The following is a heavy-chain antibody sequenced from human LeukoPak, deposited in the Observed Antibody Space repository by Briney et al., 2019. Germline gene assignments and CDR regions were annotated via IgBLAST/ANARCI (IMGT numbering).Heavy chain of an antibody. J-gene: IGHJ4*02. CDR3: VRRGLWFGELLLPFDY. Sequence: SETLSLTCTVSGGSISSSSYYWGWIRQPPGKGLEWIGSIYYSGSTYYNPSLKSRVTISVDTSKNQFSLKLSSVTAADTAVYYCVRRGLWFGELLLPFDYWGQGTLVTVSS. CDR1: GGSISSSSYY. V-gene: IGHV4-39*01. CDR2: IYYSGST. D-gene: IGHD3-10*01.